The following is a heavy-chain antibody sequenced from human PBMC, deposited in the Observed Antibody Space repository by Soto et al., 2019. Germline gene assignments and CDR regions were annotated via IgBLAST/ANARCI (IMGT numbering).Heavy chain of an antibody. CDR2: ISSSSSTI. CDR3: ARGPRGYCSGGSCYPGTVNFDY. J-gene: IGHJ4*02. CDR1: GFTFSDYY. Sequence: QVQLVESGGGLVKPGGSLRLSCAASGFTFSDYYMSWIRQAPGKGLEWVSYISSSSSTIYYADSVKGRFTISRDNAKNSLYLQMNNLRAEDTAVYYCARGPRGYCSGGSCYPGTVNFDYWGQGTLVTVSS. D-gene: IGHD2-15*01. V-gene: IGHV3-11*01.